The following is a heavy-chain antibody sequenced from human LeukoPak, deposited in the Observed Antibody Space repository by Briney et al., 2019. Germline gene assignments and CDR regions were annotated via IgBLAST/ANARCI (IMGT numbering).Heavy chain of an antibody. CDR1: GYTFTSYG. D-gene: IGHD3-22*01. CDR3: ARDFNTAGYYDSEDAFDI. J-gene: IGHJ3*02. CDR2: ISVFNGDT. V-gene: IGHV1-18*01. Sequence: GASVNVSCKPSGYTFTSYGISWVRQAPGQGVKWMEWISVFNGDTHYAQKPQGRVTLTTDTSTSTAYLELRSLRSDDTAVYYCARDFNTAGYYDSEDAFDIWGQGTMVTVSS.